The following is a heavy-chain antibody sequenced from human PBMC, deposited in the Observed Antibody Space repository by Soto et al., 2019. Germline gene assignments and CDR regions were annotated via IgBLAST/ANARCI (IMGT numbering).Heavy chain of an antibody. V-gene: IGHV1-18*01. Sequence: QVQLVQSGAEVKKPGASVKVSCKASGYTFTSYAISWVRQAPGQGLEWMGWISAYNGNTNYAQKLQGRVTMTTDTSTDTAFMEPRGLRTGRTGVYYCARDLNLGLAAEWGQGTLVTVSS. CDR3: ARDLNLGLAAE. CDR2: ISAYNGNT. J-gene: IGHJ4*02. D-gene: IGHD6-13*01. CDR1: GYTFTSYA.